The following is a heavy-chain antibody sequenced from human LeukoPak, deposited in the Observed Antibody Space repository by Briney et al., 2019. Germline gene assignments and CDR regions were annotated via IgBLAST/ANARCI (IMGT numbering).Heavy chain of an antibody. J-gene: IGHJ5*02. CDR2: IGTAGGT. V-gene: IGHV3-13*01. Sequence: GGSLRLSCAASGFTFSSYDMHWVRQATGKGLEWVSAIGTAGGTYYPGSVKGRFTISRENAKNSLYLQMNSLRAGDTAVYYCARGGFSYYYGSGSYQDNWLDRWGQGTLVTVSS. CDR1: GFTFSSYD. D-gene: IGHD3-10*01. CDR3: ARGGFSYYYGSGSYQDNWLDR.